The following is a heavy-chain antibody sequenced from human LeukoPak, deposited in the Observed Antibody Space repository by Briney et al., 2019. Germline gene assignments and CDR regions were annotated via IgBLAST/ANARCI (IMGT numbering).Heavy chain of an antibody. CDR3: AREGIVVVPAATRDYYYYMDV. CDR2: INPSGGST. V-gene: IGHV1-46*01. J-gene: IGHJ6*03. D-gene: IGHD2-2*01. CDR1: GYTFTSYY. Sequence: ASVKVSCKASGYTFTSYYMHWVRQAPGQGLEWMGIINPSGGSTSYAQKFQGRVTMTRDTSTSTVYMELSSLRSEDTAVYYCAREGIVVVPAATRDYYYYMDVWGKGTTVTISS.